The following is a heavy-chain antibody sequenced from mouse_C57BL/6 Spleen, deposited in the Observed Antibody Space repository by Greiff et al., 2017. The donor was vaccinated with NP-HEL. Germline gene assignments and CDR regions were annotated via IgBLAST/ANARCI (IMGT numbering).Heavy chain of an antibody. J-gene: IGHJ2*01. D-gene: IGHD4-1*01. Sequence: QVQLQQPGAELVKPGASVKLSCKASGYTFTSYWMQWVKQRPGQGLEWIGEIDPSDSYTNYNQKFKGKATLTVDTSSSTAYMQLSSLTSEDSAVYYCARWEAFDYWGQGTTLTVSS. CDR3: ARWEAFDY. CDR1: GYTFTSYW. V-gene: IGHV1-50*01. CDR2: IDPSDSYT.